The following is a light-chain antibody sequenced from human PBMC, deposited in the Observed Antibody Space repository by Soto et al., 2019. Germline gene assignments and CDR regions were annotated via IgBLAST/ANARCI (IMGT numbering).Light chain of an antibody. CDR1: SSDVGRYNL. CDR3: CSYAGSSTYV. Sequence: QSALTQPASVSGSPGQSITISCTGTSSDVGRYNLVSWYQQHPGKAPKLMIYEGRKRPSGVSNRFSGSKSGNTASLTISGLQAEDEADYYCCSYAGSSTYVFGTGTKLTVL. CDR2: EGR. J-gene: IGLJ1*01. V-gene: IGLV2-23*01.